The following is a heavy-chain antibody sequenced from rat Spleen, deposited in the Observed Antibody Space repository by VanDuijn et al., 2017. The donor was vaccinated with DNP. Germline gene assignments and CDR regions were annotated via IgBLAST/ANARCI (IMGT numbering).Heavy chain of an antibody. D-gene: IGHD1-5*01. CDR1: AYSITTNY. CDR3: ARWKIGPHYFDY. J-gene: IGHJ2*01. Sequence: EVQLQESGPGLVKPSQSLSLTCSVTAYSITTNYWGWIRKFPGNKMEWVGHISYSATTTYNPSLKSRISITRDTSKNQFFLQLNSVSPDDTATYYCARWKIGPHYFDYWGQGVMVTVSS. V-gene: IGHV3-1*01. CDR2: ISYSATT.